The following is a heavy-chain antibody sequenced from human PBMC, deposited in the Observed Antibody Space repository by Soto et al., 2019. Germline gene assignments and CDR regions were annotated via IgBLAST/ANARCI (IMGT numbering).Heavy chain of an antibody. CDR3: ARAREESSGWFDH. Sequence: QVQLVQSGAEVRKPGASVKVSCKASGYIFSGNYLHWVRRAPGQGLEWMAWINAKNGATNYAQKYRGRANVTRDTSISTTYLELSGLTSDDTAVYYCARAREESSGWFDHWGQGTQVTVAP. J-gene: IGHJ5*02. CDR2: INAKNGAT. D-gene: IGHD6-19*01. V-gene: IGHV1-2*02. CDR1: GYIFSGNY.